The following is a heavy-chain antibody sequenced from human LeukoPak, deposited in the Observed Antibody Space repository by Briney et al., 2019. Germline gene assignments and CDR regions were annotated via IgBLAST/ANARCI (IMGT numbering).Heavy chain of an antibody. D-gene: IGHD2-2*01. CDR2: ISSSSSTI. CDR3: ARAGRYCSSTRCYDYYYMDV. J-gene: IGHJ6*03. CDR1: GFTFSNAW. V-gene: IGHV3-48*04. Sequence: GGSLRLSCAASGFTFSNAWMSWVRQAPGKGLEWVSYISSSSSTIYYADSVKGRFTISRDNAKNSVYLQMSSLRAEDTAVYYCARAGRYCSSTRCYDYYYMDVWGKGTTVTISS.